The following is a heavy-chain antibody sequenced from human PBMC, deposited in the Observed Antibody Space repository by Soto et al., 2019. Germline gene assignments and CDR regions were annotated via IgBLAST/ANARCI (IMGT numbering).Heavy chain of an antibody. Sequence: QVQLQESGPGLVKPSETLTLTCTVSGDSFSDYYWNWIRQVPGKGLEWIGFVFHSATTSYNPSLKTRVAISDDTSKKQFSLRLTSVTAADTAIYYCARGHYCSGWPIDHWGQGILVTVSS. V-gene: IGHV4-59*01. J-gene: IGHJ4*02. D-gene: IGHD2-15*01. CDR3: ARGHYCSGWPIDH. CDR1: GDSFSDYY. CDR2: VFHSATT.